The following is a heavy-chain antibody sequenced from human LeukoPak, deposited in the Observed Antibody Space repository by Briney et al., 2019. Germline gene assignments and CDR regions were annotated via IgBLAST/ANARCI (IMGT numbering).Heavy chain of an antibody. CDR2: IYYSGYT. J-gene: IGHJ4*02. V-gene: IGHV4-59*01. Sequence: PSETLSLTCTVSGGSIRTYYWSWIRQPPGKGLEWMGYIYYSGYTNYNPSLKSRVTISVDTSKNQFSLKLSSVTAADTAVYYCARDGEWTRDYFDYWGQGTLVTVSS. CDR3: ARDGEWTRDYFDY. D-gene: IGHD3-10*01. CDR1: GGSIRTYY.